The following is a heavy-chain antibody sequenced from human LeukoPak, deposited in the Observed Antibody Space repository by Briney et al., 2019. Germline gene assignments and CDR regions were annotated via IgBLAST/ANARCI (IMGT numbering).Heavy chain of an antibody. Sequence: GGSLRLSCAASGFTFSSYSMNWVRQAPGKGLEWVSSISSSSYIYYADSVKGRFTISRDNAKNSLYLQMNNLRAEDTAVYYCARDWYYGSGSYYYSMPEFDPWGQGTLVTVSS. CDR2: ISSSSYI. D-gene: IGHD3-10*01. J-gene: IGHJ5*02. CDR1: GFTFSSYS. V-gene: IGHV3-21*01. CDR3: ARDWYYGSGSYYYSMPEFDP.